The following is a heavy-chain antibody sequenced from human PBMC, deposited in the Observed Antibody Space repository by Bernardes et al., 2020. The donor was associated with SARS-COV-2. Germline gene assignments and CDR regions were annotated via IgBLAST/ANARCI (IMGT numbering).Heavy chain of an antibody. CDR1: GFTFSKYS. Sequence: GGSLRLSCVGSGFTFSKYSMNWVRQAPGKGLEWVSYISITSRTIHYADSVKGRFTISRDGAKNSLDLQMNSLRHDDTAVYYCARQSGSASPPWAMDVWGQGTTVAVSS. J-gene: IGHJ6*02. V-gene: IGHV3-48*02. CDR3: ARQSGSASPPWAMDV. D-gene: IGHD1-26*01. CDR2: ISITSRTI.